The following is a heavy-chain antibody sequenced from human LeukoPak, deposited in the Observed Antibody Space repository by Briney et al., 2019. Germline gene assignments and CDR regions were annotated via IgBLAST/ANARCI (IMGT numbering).Heavy chain of an antibody. D-gene: IGHD1-1*01. CDR3: ASWNAKTHSHDD. CDR1: GGSFSAFY. V-gene: IGHV4-34*01. CDR2: INHSGST. Sequence: PSETLSLTCAVYGGSFSAFYWTWIRQPPGKGLEWIGEINHSGSTNYDPSLGSRVTMSVDTSKKQFSLHLTSVTAADTAVYYCASWNAKTHSHDDWGQRTLVSVPS. J-gene: IGHJ4*02.